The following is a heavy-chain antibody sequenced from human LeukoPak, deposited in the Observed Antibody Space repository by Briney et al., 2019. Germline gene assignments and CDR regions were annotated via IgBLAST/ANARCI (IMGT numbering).Heavy chain of an antibody. V-gene: IGHV1-2*02. D-gene: IGHD6-13*01. J-gene: IGHJ4*02. Sequence: ASVKVSCKASGYTFTGYYMHWVRQAPGQGLEWMGWINPNSGGTNYAQKFQGRVTMTRDTSISTAYMELSRLRSDDTAVYYCASTYSSSWYGDTHFDYWGQGTLVTVSS. CDR1: GYTFTGYY. CDR2: INPNSGGT. CDR3: ASTYSSSWYGDTHFDY.